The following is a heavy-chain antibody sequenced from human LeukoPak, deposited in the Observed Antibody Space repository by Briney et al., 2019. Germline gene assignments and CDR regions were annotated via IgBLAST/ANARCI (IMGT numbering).Heavy chain of an antibody. Sequence: PSETLSLTCTVSGDSISDYYWSWIRQPPGKGLEWIAYADYSGNTNYNPSLKNRVTIALDTSKNQFSLKVISVTAADTAVYYCARMAYYHDSSNYLYYFDYWGPGNPGHRLL. CDR1: GDSISDYY. V-gene: IGHV4-59*01. D-gene: IGHD3-22*01. CDR2: ADYSGNT. CDR3: ARMAYYHDSSNYLYYFDY. J-gene: IGHJ4*02.